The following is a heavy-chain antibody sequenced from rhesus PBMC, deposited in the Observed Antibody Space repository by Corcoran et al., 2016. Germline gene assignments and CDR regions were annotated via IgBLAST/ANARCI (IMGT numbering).Heavy chain of an antibody. CDR3: ARVEIFGLVMQNWYFDL. CDR1: GGSISSNS. V-gene: IGHV4-173*01. CDR2: ISGSGVST. D-gene: IGHD3-3*01. J-gene: IGHJ2*01. Sequence: QVQLQESGPGLVKPSETLSLTCAVSGGSISSNSWSWIRQPPGKGLEGIGRISGSGVSTDYNPSLKRRVTISTDTSKNQFSLKLRSVTAADTAVYYCARVEIFGLVMQNWYFDLWGPGTPITISS.